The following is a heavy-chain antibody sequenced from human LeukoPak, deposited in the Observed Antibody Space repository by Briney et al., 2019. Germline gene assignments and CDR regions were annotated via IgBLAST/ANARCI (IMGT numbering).Heavy chain of an antibody. Sequence: GGSLRLSCAASGFTFSDYYMSWIRQAPGKGLEWVSYISSSGSTIYYADSVKGRFTISRDNAKNSLYLQMNSLRAEDTAVYYCAKMEYDYVWGSYRHTDYWGQGTLVTVSS. J-gene: IGHJ4*02. CDR3: AKMEYDYVWGSYRHTDY. V-gene: IGHV3-11*04. CDR2: ISSSGSTI. CDR1: GFTFSDYY. D-gene: IGHD3-16*02.